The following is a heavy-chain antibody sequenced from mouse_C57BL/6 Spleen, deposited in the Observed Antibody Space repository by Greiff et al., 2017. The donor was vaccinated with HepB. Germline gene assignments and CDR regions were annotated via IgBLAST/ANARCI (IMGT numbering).Heavy chain of an antibody. D-gene: IGHD1-1*01. Sequence: VQLQQSGAELVKPGASVKLSCKASGYTFTSYWMQWVKQRPGQGLEWIGEIDPSDSYTNYNQKFKGKATLTVDTSSSTAYMQLSSLTSEDSAVYYCAPTVVPNRYFDVWGTGTTVTVSS. CDR1: GYTFTSYW. CDR3: APTVVPNRYFDV. V-gene: IGHV1-50*01. CDR2: IDPSDSYT. J-gene: IGHJ1*03.